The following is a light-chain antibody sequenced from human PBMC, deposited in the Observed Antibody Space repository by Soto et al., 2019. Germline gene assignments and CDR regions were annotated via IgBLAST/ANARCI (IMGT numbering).Light chain of an antibody. CDR1: QSVSSSY. Sequence: EIVLTQSPGTLSLSPGERATLSCRASQSVSSSYLAWYQQKPSQAPRLLIYGASSRATGIPDMFSGSGSGTDFTLTISRLEPEDFAVYYCQQYGSSPPWTFGQGTKVEIK. J-gene: IGKJ1*01. V-gene: IGKV3-20*01. CDR2: GAS. CDR3: QQYGSSPPWT.